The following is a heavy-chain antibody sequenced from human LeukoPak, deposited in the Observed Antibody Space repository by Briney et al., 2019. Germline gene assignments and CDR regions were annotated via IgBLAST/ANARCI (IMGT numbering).Heavy chain of an antibody. CDR2: INHSGST. CDR1: GGSFSGYY. V-gene: IGHV4-34*01. Sequence: SETLSLTCAVYGGSFSGYYWSWIRQPPGKGLEWIGEINHSGSTNYNPSLKSRVTISVDTSKNQFSLELSSVTAADTAVYYCARGPLDYDSSGYNDYWGQGTLVTVSS. D-gene: IGHD3-22*01. J-gene: IGHJ4*02. CDR3: ARGPLDYDSSGYNDY.